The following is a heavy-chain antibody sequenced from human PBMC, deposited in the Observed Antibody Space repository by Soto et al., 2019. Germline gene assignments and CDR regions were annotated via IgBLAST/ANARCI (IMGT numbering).Heavy chain of an antibody. Sequence: QVQLVQSGAEVNKPGASVKVSCKASGYTFTSYDINWVRQATGQGLEWMGWMNPNSGNTGYAQKFQGRVTMTSNTSLSTAYMEVSSMKSEDTAVYCCARVGSGSHRHFGYWGKGTMVTVSS. D-gene: IGHD1-26*01. CDR3: ARVGSGSHRHFGY. V-gene: IGHV1-8*01. CDR2: MNPNSGNT. J-gene: IGHJ4*02. CDR1: GYTFTSYD.